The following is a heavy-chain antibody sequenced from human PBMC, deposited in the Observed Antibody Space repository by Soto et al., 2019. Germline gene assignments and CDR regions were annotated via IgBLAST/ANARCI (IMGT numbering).Heavy chain of an antibody. Sequence: SQTLSLTCAISGDSVSSNSAAWNWIRQSPSRGLEWLGRTYYRSKWYNDYAVSVKSRITINPDTSKNQFSLQLNSVTPEDTAVYYCARERYDFWSRYPTGYYYYGMDVWGQGTTVTVS. CDR1: GDSVSSNSAA. CDR3: ARERYDFWSRYPTGYYYYGMDV. J-gene: IGHJ6*02. D-gene: IGHD3-3*01. CDR2: TYYRSKWYN. V-gene: IGHV6-1*01.